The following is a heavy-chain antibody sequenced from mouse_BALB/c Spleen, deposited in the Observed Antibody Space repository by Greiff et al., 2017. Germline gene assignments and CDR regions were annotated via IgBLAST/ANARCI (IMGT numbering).Heavy chain of an antibody. CDR1: GDSITSGY. V-gene: IGHV3-8*02. CDR3: AREEFITTAKGAMDY. J-gene: IGHJ4*01. Sequence: EVQLVESGPSLVKPSQTLSLTCSVTGDSITSGYWNWIRKFPGNKLEYMGYISYSGSTYYNPSLKSRISITRDTSKNQYYLQLNSVTTEDTATYYCAREEFITTAKGAMDYWGQGTSVTVSS. D-gene: IGHD1-2*01. CDR2: ISYSGST.